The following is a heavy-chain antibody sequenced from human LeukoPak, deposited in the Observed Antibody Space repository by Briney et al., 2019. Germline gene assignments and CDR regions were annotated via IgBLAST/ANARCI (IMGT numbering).Heavy chain of an antibody. V-gene: IGHV5-51*01. CDR1: GYSFTSYW. D-gene: IGHD3-3*01. Sequence: GESLKISCKGSGYSFTSYWIGWVRQMPGKGLEWMGIIYPGDSQTRYSPSFQGQVTISADKFNSTAYLQWSSLKASDTAIYYCARSSVNWFDPWGQGTLVTVSS. CDR3: ARSSVNWFDP. CDR2: IYPGDSQT. J-gene: IGHJ5*02.